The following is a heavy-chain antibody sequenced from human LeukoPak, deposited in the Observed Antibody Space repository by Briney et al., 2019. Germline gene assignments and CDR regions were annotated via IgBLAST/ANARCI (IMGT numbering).Heavy chain of an antibody. D-gene: IGHD6-19*01. J-gene: IGHJ4*02. CDR3: ARDGIAVAGKIDY. CDR2: IIPILGIA. CDR1: GGTFSSYA. V-gene: IGHV1-69*04. Sequence: SVKVSCKASGGTFSSYAISWVRQAPGQGLEWMGRIIPILGIANYAQKLQGRVTMTTDTSTSTAYMELRSLRSDDTAVYYCARDGIAVAGKIDYWGQGTLVTVSS.